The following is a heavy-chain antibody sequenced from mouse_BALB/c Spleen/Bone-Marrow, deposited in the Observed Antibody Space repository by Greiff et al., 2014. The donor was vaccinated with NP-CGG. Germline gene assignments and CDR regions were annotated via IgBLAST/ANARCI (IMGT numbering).Heavy chain of an antibody. CDR2: IDPANGNT. CDR3: ARGLLQYYYAMDY. CDR1: GFNIKDTY. J-gene: IGHJ4*01. D-gene: IGHD2-3*01. Sequence: EVQLQQSGAGLVKPGASVKLSCTASGFNIKDTYMHWVKQRPEQGLEWIGRIDPANGNTKYDPKFQGKATITADTSSNTAYLQLSSLTSEDTAVYYCARGLLQYYYAMDYWGQGTSVTVSS. V-gene: IGHV14-3*02.